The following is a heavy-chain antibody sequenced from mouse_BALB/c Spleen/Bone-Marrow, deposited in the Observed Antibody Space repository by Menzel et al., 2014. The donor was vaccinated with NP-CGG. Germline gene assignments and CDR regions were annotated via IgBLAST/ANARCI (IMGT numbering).Heavy chain of an antibody. Sequence: EVKLVEFGGGLVQPGGSLELSCAASGFTFSSYGMSWVRQTPDKRLELVASINSNGGSTYYPDSVKGRFTISRDNAKKTLSLQMSSLKSEDTAVYYCARGNYGNYVDYFDYWGQGTTLTVSS. CDR2: INSNGGST. CDR1: GFTFSSYG. J-gene: IGHJ2*01. V-gene: IGHV5-6-3*01. D-gene: IGHD2-1*01. CDR3: ARGNYGNYVDYFDY.